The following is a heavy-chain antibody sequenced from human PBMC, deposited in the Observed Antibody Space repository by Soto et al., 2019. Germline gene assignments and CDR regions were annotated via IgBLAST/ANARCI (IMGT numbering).Heavy chain of an antibody. CDR3: AQQGSLWFGELWFQH. V-gene: IGHV2-5*02. D-gene: IGHD3-10*01. Sequence: SGPTLVNPTQTLTLTCTFSGFSLSTSEVGVGWIRQPPGKALEWLALIYWDDDKRYSPSLKSRLTITKDTSKNQVVLTMTNMDPVDTATYYCAQQGSLWFGELWFQHWGQGTLVTVSS. J-gene: IGHJ1*01. CDR1: GFSLSTSEVG. CDR2: IYWDDDK.